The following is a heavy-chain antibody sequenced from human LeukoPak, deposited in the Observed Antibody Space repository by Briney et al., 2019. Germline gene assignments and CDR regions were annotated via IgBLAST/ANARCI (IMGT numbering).Heavy chain of an antibody. Sequence: PGGSLRLSCAASGFTFSRYWMSWVRQAPGKGLEWVANINQGGSEKYYVDSVKGRFTISRDNAKKSVYLQMNSLRAEDTAVYYCAKATSESSGYKFDSWGQGTLVTVSS. CDR3: AKATSESSGYKFDS. J-gene: IGHJ4*02. V-gene: IGHV3-7*03. D-gene: IGHD3-22*01. CDR2: INQGGSEK. CDR1: GFTFSRYW.